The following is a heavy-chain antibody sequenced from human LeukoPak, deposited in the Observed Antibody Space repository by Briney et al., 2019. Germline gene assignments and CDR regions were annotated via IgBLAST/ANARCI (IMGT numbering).Heavy chain of an antibody. J-gene: IGHJ4*02. CDR2: IITIFGTA. V-gene: IGHV1-69*05. CDR1: GGTFTSYA. Sequence: SVKVSCKASGGTFTSYAISWVPQAPGQGLEWMGRIITIFGTANYAQKSQGRVTITTDESTSTAYMELSSLRSEDTAVYYCASGGINYYDSSGVFDYWGQGTLVTVSS. CDR3: ASGGINYYDSSGVFDY. D-gene: IGHD3-22*01.